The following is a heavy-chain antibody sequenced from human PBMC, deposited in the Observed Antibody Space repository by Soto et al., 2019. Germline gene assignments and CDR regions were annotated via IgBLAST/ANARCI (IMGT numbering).Heavy chain of an antibody. CDR3: ARDRLGATGDY. V-gene: IGHV1-18*01. D-gene: IGHD1-26*01. J-gene: IGHJ4*02. CDR1: GYTFTSYG. Sequence: ASVKVSCRASGYTFTSYGISWVRQAPGQGLEWMGWISAYNANTNYAQKLQGRVTMTTDTSTSTSYMELRSLRSDDTAVYFCARDRLGATGDYWGQGTLVTVSS. CDR2: ISAYNANT.